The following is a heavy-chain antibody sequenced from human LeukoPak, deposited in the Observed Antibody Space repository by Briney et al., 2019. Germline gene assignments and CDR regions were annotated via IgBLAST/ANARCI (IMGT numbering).Heavy chain of an antibody. J-gene: IGHJ1*01. Sequence: SETLSLTCAVYGGSFSGYYWSWIRQPPGKGLEWIGEINHSGSTNYNPSLKSRVTISVDTSKNQFSLKLSSVTAADTATYYCARIDKTQRLVLGVGQWCQGTLVTVSS. CDR2: INHSGST. CDR3: ARIDKTQRLVLGVGQ. D-gene: IGHD6-13*01. V-gene: IGHV4-34*01. CDR1: GGSFSGYY.